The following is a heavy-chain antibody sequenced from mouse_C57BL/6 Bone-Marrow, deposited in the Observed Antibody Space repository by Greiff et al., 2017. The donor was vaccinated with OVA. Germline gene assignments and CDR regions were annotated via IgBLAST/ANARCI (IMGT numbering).Heavy chain of an antibody. CDR3: ARRRDYYASFAY. CDR2: INPYNGGT. Sequence: EVKLVESGPVLVKPGASVKMSCKASGYTFTDYYMNWVKQSHGKSLEWIGVINPYNGGTSYNQKFKGKATLTVDKSSSTAYMELNSLTSEDSAVYYCARRRDYYASFAYWGQGTLVTVSA. V-gene: IGHV1-19*01. J-gene: IGHJ3*01. D-gene: IGHD1-1*01. CDR1: GYTFTDYY.